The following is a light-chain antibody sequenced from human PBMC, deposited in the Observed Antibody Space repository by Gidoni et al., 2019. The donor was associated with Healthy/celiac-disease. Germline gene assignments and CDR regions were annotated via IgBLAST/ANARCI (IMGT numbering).Light chain of an antibody. J-gene: IGKJ4*01. Sequence: AIRMTQSPSSLSASTGDRVTITCRASQGISSYLAWYQQKPGKAPKLLIYAASTLQSGVPSRFSGSGSGTDFTLTISCLQSEDFATYYCQQYISYPLTFGGGTKVEIK. CDR3: QQYISYPLT. CDR1: QGISSY. V-gene: IGKV1-8*01. CDR2: AAS.